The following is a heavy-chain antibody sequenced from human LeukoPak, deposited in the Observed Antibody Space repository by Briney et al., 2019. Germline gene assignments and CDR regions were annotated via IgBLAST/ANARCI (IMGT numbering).Heavy chain of an antibody. CDR2: FGGSGGGP. V-gene: IGHV3-23*01. CDR3: XXEXXXXXXXXXXXXXXY. CDR1: GFSFSVYA. J-gene: IGHJ4*02. Sequence: GGSLRLSCAASGFSFSVYAMNWVRQAPGKGLEWVSSFGGSGGGPWHAASVKGRFSISRDNSKNTLYLQMSSLSDEDTAVYXXXXEXXXXXXXXXXXXXXYWGQGTLVTVSS.